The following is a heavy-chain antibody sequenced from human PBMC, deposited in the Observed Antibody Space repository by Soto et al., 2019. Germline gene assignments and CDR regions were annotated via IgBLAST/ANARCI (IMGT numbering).Heavy chain of an antibody. CDR1: GGSFSGDY. D-gene: IGHD3-16*02. Sequence: SETLSLTCAVHGGSFSGDYWSWIRQPPGKGLEWIGEINHSGSTNYNPSLKSRVTISVDTSKNQFSLKLSSVTAADTAVYYCARHYDYIWGSYRGSYFDYWGQGTLVTVSS. CDR3: ARHYDYIWGSYRGSYFDY. J-gene: IGHJ4*02. CDR2: INHSGST. V-gene: IGHV4-34*01.